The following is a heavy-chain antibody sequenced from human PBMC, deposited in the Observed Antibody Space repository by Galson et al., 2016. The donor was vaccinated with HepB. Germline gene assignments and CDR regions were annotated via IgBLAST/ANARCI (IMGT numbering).Heavy chain of an antibody. J-gene: IGHJ4*02. D-gene: IGHD3-10*01. V-gene: IGHV3-21*01. CDR2: ISSRSSYI. CDR1: GFTFSSYS. CDR3: ARAFSRESGFHY. Sequence: SLRLSCAASGFTFSSYSMNWVRQAPGKGLEWVSSISSRSSYIYHADSVKGRFTISRDNAKNSLYLQMNSLRAEDTAVYYCARAFSRESGFHYGGQGTLVTVSS.